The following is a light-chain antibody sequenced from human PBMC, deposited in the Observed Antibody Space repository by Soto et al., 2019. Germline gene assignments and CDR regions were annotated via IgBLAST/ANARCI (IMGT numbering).Light chain of an antibody. V-gene: IGKV3-15*01. CDR3: QQYNHCPSIT. J-gene: IGKJ5*01. Sequence: EIVLTQSPGTLSLYPGARPTLSCRASQSVSNNYLAWYQQKPGQAPRLLIYGASTRATGIPARFSGSGSGTEFTLTIISLQSEDFAVYYCQQYNHCPSITFGQGTRLENK. CDR1: QSVSNN. CDR2: GAS.